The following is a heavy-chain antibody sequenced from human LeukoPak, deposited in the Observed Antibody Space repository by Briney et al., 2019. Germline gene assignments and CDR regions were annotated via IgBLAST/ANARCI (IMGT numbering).Heavy chain of an antibody. J-gene: IGHJ4*02. Sequence: ASVKVSCKASGYTFTSYGISWVRQAPGQELEWMGWISAYNGNTNYAQKLQGRVTMTTDTSTSTAYMELRSLRSDDTAVYYCARSPPLAVAGTFDYWGQGTLVTVSS. CDR3: ARSPPLAVAGTFDY. D-gene: IGHD6-19*01. V-gene: IGHV1-18*01. CDR2: ISAYNGNT. CDR1: GYTFTSYG.